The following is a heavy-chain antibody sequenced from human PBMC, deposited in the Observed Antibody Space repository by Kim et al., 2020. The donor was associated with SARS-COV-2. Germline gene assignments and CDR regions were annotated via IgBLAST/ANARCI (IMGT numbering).Heavy chain of an antibody. CDR1: GGSFSGYY. V-gene: IGHV4-34*01. Sequence: SETLSLTCAVYGGSFSGYYWSWIRQPPGKGLEWIGEINHSGSTNYNPSLKSRVTISVDTSKNQFSLKLSSVTAADTAVYYCARGYGSGSYYAGGMDVWGQGTTVTVSS. CDR2: INHSGST. J-gene: IGHJ6*02. D-gene: IGHD3-10*01. CDR3: ARGYGSGSYYAGGMDV.